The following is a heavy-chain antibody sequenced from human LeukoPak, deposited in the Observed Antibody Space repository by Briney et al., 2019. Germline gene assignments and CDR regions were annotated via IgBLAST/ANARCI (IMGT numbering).Heavy chain of an antibody. V-gene: IGHV4-34*01. CDR2: INHSGST. D-gene: IGHD2-8*01. CDR3: ATLPMGIVPDV. J-gene: IGHJ6*02. Sequence: PSETLSLTCAVYGGSFNGYYWSWIRQPPGKGLEWIGEINHSGSTNYNPSLKSRVTISVDTSKNQFSLKLSSVTAADTAVYYCATLPMGIVPDVWGQGTTVTVSS. CDR1: GGSFNGYY.